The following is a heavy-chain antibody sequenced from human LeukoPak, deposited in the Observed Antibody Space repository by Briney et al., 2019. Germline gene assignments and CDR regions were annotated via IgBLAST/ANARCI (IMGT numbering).Heavy chain of an antibody. CDR3: VREDTPATANY. V-gene: IGHV3-23*01. Sequence: GGSLRLSCAASGFTFSSYSMNWVRQAPGKGLEWVSAISGGGDITYYADSVTGRFTISRDNSKDTLFLQMHSLRPGDTAVYYCVREDTPATANYWGQGTLVTISS. CDR1: GFTFSSYS. CDR2: ISGGGDIT. D-gene: IGHD2-21*02. J-gene: IGHJ4*02.